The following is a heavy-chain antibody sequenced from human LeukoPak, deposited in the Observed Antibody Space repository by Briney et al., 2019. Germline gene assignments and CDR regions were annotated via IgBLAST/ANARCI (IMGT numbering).Heavy chain of an antibody. D-gene: IGHD1-26*01. CDR2: INSDGSST. V-gene: IGHV3-74*01. CDR1: GFTFSSYW. CDR3: VKDSPPRYSGSPPAY. Sequence: GGSLRLSCAASGFTFSSYWMHWVRQAPGKGLVWVSRINSDGSSTSYADSVKGRFTISRDNAKNSLYLQMNSLRADDTAVYYCVKDSPPRYSGSPPAYWGQGTLVTVSS. J-gene: IGHJ4*02.